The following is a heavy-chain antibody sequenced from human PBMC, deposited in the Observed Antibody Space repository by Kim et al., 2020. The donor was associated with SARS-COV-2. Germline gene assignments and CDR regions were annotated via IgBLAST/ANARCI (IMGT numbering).Heavy chain of an antibody. V-gene: IGHV3-48*02. J-gene: IGHJ4*02. D-gene: IGHD2-21*02. CDR3: ARWGLGGNSQIDY. Sequence: ADSVKGRFPISRDNAKNSLYLQMNSLRDEDTAVYYCARWGLGGNSQIDYWGQGTLVTVSS.